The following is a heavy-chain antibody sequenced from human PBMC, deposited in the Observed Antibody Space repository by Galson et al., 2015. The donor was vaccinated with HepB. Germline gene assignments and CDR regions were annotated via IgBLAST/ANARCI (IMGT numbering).Heavy chain of an antibody. V-gene: IGHV3-48*04. J-gene: IGHJ5*02. Sequence: SLRLSCAASGFSISGYSMNWVRQAPGTGLEWLSYISGNRNTIYYTDAEKGRFTISRDNAKNSLFLQMNSLRVEDTAVYYCARERVMGWLQKSLGNLDPWGQGTLVTVSS. CDR1: GFSISGYS. CDR2: ISGNRNTI. CDR3: ARERVMGWLQKSLGNLDP. D-gene: IGHD5-24*01.